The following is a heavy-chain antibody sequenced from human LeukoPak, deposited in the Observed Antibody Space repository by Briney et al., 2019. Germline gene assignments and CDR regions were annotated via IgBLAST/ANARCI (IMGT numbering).Heavy chain of an antibody. CDR1: GFTFSSYA. J-gene: IGHJ4*02. D-gene: IGHD3-22*01. CDR2: ISGRGGST. Sequence: GGSLRLSCAASGFTFSSYAMSWVRQAPGKGLEWVSAISGRGGSTYYADSVKGRFTISRDNSKNTLLLQMNSLRAEDTAVYYCAKLPDLSTANYYDSSGYTYYFDYWGQGTLVTVSS. CDR3: AKLPDLSTANYYDSSGYTYYFDY. V-gene: IGHV3-23*01.